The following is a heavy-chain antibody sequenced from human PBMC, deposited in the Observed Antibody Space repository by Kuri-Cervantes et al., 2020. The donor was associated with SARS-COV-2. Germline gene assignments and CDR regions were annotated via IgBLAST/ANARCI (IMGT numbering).Heavy chain of an antibody. CDR3: ARVAYSGYFFDY. CDR2: IYHSGST. J-gene: IGHJ4*02. V-gene: IGHV4-4*02. D-gene: IGHD5-12*01. CDR1: GGSISSSNW. Sequence: SETLSLTCAVSGGSISSSNWWSWVRQPPGKGLEWIGEIYHSGSTNYNPSLKSRVTISVDTSKNQFSLKLSSVTAADTAVYYCARVAYSGYFFDYWGQGTLVTVSS.